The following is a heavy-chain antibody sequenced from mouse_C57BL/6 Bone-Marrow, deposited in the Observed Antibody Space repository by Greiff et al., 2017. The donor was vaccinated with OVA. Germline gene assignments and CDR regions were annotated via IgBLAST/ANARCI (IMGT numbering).Heavy chain of an antibody. CDR3: TSGSSYPVWYFDV. D-gene: IGHD1-1*01. V-gene: IGHV14-4*01. Sequence: EVQLQQSGAELVRPGASVKLSCTASGFNIKDDYMHWVKQRPEQGLEWIGWIDPENGDTEYASKFQGKATITADTSSNTAYLQLSSLTSEDTAVYYCTSGSSYPVWYFDVWGTGTTVTVSS. CDR1: GFNIKDDY. J-gene: IGHJ1*03. CDR2: IDPENGDT.